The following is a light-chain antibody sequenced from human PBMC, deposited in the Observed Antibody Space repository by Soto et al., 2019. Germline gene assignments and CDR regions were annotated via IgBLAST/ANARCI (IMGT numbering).Light chain of an antibody. CDR3: QQYNSYSPPWT. V-gene: IGKV1-5*03. CDR2: KAS. J-gene: IGKJ1*01. Sequence: DFQMTQSPSTLSASVGDRVTITCRASQSISSWLAWYQQKPGKAPKLLIYKASSLESGVPSRFSGSGSGTEFTLTISSLQPDDYATYYCQQYNSYSPPWTFGQGTKVEIK. CDR1: QSISSW.